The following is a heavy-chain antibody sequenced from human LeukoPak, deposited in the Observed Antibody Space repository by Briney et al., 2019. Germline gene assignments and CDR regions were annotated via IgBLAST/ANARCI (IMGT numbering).Heavy chain of an antibody. CDR3: AKDITGYTTGWYYFDY. J-gene: IGHJ4*02. CDR2: ISGSGGST. D-gene: IGHD6-19*01. V-gene: IGHV3-23*01. Sequence: GGSLRLSCAASGFTFNTYTMSWVRQAPGKGLEWVSAISGSGGSTYYADSVKGRFTISRDTSKNTLYLQMNSLRAEDTALYYCAKDITGYTTGWYYFDYWGQGTLVTVSS. CDR1: GFTFNTYT.